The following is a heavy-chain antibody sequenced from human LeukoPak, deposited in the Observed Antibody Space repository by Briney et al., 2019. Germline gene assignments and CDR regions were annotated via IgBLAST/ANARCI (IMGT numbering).Heavy chain of an antibody. CDR2: IYNSGIT. CDR3: ARDHLPAGAPGYYMDV. V-gene: IGHV4-59*02. J-gene: IGHJ6*03. CDR1: GGSVSSHF. Sequence: SETLSLTCTVSGGSVSSHFWSWIRQPPGKGLEWIGYIYNSGITNYNPSLKSRVTMSVDTSKNQFSLMLRSVTAADTAAYYCARDHLPAGAPGYYMDVWGKGTTVTVSS. D-gene: IGHD4/OR15-4a*01.